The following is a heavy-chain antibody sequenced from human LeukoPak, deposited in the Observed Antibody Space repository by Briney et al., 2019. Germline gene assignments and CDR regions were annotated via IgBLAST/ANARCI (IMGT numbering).Heavy chain of an antibody. J-gene: IGHJ4*02. Sequence: KPSETLSPTCTVSGGSISSYYWSWIRQPPGKGLQWIGYIYYSGSTNYNPSLKSRVTISVDTSKNQFSLKLTSVTAADTAVYYCARGVVAAPQTFDYWGQGNLVTVSS. V-gene: IGHV4-59*01. D-gene: IGHD2-15*01. CDR2: IYYSGST. CDR1: GGSISSYY. CDR3: ARGVVAAPQTFDY.